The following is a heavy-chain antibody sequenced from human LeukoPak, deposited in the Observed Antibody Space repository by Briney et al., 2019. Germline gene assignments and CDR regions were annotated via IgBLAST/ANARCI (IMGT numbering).Heavy chain of an antibody. Sequence: GGSLRLSCAASGFTFTTYSMNWVGQAPGKGLEWISYVSGGSGTIYYADSVKGRLTISRDNAKNSLYLQLNSLTAEDTAVYYCARVTEGATADYFDYWGQGTLVTVSS. J-gene: IGHJ4*02. CDR2: VSGGSGTI. D-gene: IGHD3-16*01. V-gene: IGHV3-48*01. CDR3: ARVTEGATADYFDY. CDR1: GFTFTTYS.